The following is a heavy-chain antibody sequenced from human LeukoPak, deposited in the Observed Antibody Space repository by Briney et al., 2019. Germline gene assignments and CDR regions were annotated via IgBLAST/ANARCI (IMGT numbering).Heavy chain of an antibody. Sequence: GASVKVSCKASGYTFTSYGFSWVRQAPGQGLEWMGWISTYYGNTNYAQKFQGRLTMTPDTSTSTAYMDLKSLRSDDAAMDYCARDHFLQDPLGDWGKGTLVTVSS. V-gene: IGHV1-18*01. CDR3: ARDHFLQDPLGD. D-gene: IGHD4-11*01. CDR2: ISTYYGNT. CDR1: GYTFTSYG. J-gene: IGHJ4*02.